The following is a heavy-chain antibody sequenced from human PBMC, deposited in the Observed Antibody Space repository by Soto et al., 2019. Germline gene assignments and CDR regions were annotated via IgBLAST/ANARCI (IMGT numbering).Heavy chain of an antibody. V-gene: IGHV3-30-3*01. CDR1: GFTFSSYA. CDR2: ISYDGSNK. J-gene: IGHJ4*02. CDR3: ARSLVPAAHFDY. Sequence: QVQLVESGGGVVQPGRSLRLSCAASGFTFSSYAMHWVRQAPGKGLEWVAVISYDGSNKYYADSVKGRFTISRDNSKNTLYLQMNSLRAEDTAVYYCARSLVPAAHFDYWGQGTLVTVSS. D-gene: IGHD2-2*01.